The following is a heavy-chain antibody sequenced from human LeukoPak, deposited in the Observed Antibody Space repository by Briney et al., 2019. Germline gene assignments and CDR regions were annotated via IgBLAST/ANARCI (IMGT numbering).Heavy chain of an antibody. D-gene: IGHD6-19*01. V-gene: IGHV1-46*01. CDR2: INPSGGST. CDR3: ARENSGWYPPHAFDI. Sequence: GASVKVSCKASGYTFTSYYMHWVRPAPGQGFNWMGLINPSGGSTIYAHKFQGRVTMTRDTSTSTFYMELSSLRSEDTAVYYCARENSGWYPPHAFDIWGQGTMVTVSS. J-gene: IGHJ3*02. CDR1: GYTFTSYY.